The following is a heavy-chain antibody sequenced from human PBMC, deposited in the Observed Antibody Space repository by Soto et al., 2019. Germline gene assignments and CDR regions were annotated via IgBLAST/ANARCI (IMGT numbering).Heavy chain of an antibody. V-gene: IGHV3-23*01. Sequence: GGSLRLSCAASGFTFSSYAMSWVRQAPGKGLEWVSAISGSGGSTYYADSVKGRFTISRDNSKNTLYLQMNSLRAEDTAVYYCANPAHTRWQQPLWYFDYWGQGTLVTVSS. D-gene: IGHD2-2*01. CDR1: GFTFSSYA. CDR3: ANPAHTRWQQPLWYFDY. CDR2: ISGSGGST. J-gene: IGHJ4*02.